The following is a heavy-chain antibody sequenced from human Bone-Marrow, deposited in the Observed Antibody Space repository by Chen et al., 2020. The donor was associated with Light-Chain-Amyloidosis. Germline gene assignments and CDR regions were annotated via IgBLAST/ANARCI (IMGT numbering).Heavy chain of an antibody. CDR1: GFTFSSYG. CDR2: IWYDGSNK. J-gene: IGHJ4*02. D-gene: IGHD3-22*01. CDR3: ARENYYDSSGYGY. V-gene: IGHV3-33*01. Sequence: QVQLVESGGGVVQPGRSLRLSCAASGFTFSSYGMHWVRQAPGNGLEWVAVIWYDGSNKYYADSVKGRFTISRDNSKNTLYLQMNSLRAEDTAVYYCARENYYDSSGYGYWGQGTLVTVSS.